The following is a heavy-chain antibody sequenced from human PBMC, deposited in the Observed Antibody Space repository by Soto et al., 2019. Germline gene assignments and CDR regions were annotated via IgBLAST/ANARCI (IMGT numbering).Heavy chain of an antibody. CDR2: ISHSGNT. J-gene: IGHJ4*02. V-gene: IGHV4-61*05. CDR1: GGSISSSSYY. D-gene: IGHD3-3*02. Sequence: PSETLSLTCTVSGGSISSSSYYWGWIRQPPGKGLGWIGQISHSGNTSYNPSLTSRVTISVDKSKSHFSLNLTSVTAADTAVYYCAARHFWSRPWTDRRLDYWGQGTLVTVSS. CDR3: AARHFWSRPWTDRRLDY.